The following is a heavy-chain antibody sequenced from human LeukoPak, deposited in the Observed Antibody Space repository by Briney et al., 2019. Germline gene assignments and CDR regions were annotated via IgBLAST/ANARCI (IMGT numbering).Heavy chain of an antibody. CDR3: ARGSYMITFGGVIAPNWFDP. D-gene: IGHD3-16*02. Sequence: SQTLSLTCSVSGDSISSPHYFWTWLRQPPGEGLEWIGYISYSGSTFYNPSLKSRVSMSVDTSKNQFSLKLSSVTAADTAVYYCARGSYMITFGGVIAPNWFDPWGQGTLVTVSS. CDR1: GDSISSPHYF. V-gene: IGHV4-30-4*01. CDR2: ISYSGST. J-gene: IGHJ5*02.